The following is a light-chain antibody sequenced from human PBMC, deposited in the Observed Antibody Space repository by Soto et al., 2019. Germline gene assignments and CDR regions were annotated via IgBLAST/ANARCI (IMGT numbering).Light chain of an antibody. CDR1: SSDVGGYNY. J-gene: IGLJ1*01. V-gene: IGLV2-14*01. CDR3: SSYTSSRAYV. CDR2: EVS. Sequence: QSVLTQPASVSGSPGQSITISCTGTSSDVGGYNYVSWYQQHPGKAPKLMIHEVSNRPSGVSNRFSGSKSGNTASLTISGLQAEDEADYYCSSYTSSRAYVFGTWPKATL.